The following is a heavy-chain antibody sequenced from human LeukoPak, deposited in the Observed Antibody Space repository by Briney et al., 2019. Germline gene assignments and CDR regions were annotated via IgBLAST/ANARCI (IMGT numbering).Heavy chain of an antibody. V-gene: IGHV4-59*01. CDR3: ARLIGLGEVSPYFDF. CDR2: SHYSGTT. CDR1: GVSINSYY. J-gene: IGHJ4*02. D-gene: IGHD3-16*02. Sequence: SETLSLTCTVSGVSINSYYWTWIRQPPGKGLEWIGYSHYSGTTNYKPSLRGRVAISVDTYKNQFSLRLAYVTAADTAVFYCARLIGLGEVSPYFDFWGQGILVTVSS.